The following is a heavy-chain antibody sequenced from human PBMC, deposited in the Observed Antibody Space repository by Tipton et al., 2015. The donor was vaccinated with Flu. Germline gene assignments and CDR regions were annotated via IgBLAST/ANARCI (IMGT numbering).Heavy chain of an antibody. D-gene: IGHD6-6*01. V-gene: IGHV3-13*01. CDR2: IGPAGDT. J-gene: IGHJ4*02. CDR3: ARGYSGSSIDS. CDR1: GFTFSGFD. Sequence: SLRLSCAASGFTFSGFDMHWVRQPTGKGLEWVSVIGPAGDTYYADSMKGRFTISRENAKNSFYLQMNNLRAGDTAVYYCARGYSGSSIDSWGQGTLVTVSS.